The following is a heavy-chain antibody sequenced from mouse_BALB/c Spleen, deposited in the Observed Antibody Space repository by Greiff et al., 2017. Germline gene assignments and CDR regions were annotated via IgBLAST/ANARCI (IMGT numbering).Heavy chain of an antibody. D-gene: IGHD2-4*01. Sequence: EVQLVESGGGLVKPGGSLKLSCAASGFAFSSYDMSWVRQTPEKRLEWVAYISSGGGSTYYPDTVKGRCTISRENAKNTLYLQMSSLKSEDTAMYDCARSQDYDGGYFDYWGQGTTLTVSS. V-gene: IGHV5-12-1*01. CDR1: GFAFSSYD. CDR2: ISSGGGST. J-gene: IGHJ2*01. CDR3: ARSQDYDGGYFDY.